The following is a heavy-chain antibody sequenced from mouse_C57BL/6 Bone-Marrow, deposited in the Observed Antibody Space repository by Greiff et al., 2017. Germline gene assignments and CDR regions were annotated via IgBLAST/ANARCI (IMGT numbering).Heavy chain of an antibody. D-gene: IGHD1-1*01. CDR3: ARLEFDGSSGDWYFDV. J-gene: IGHJ1*03. CDR1: GYTFTSYD. CDR2: IYPRDGST. V-gene: IGHV1-85*01. Sequence: QVQLKESGPELVKPGASVKLSCKASGYTFTSYDINWVKQRPGQGLEWIGWIYPRDGSTKYNEKFKGKATLTVDKSSSTAYMELHSLTSEDSADYFCARLEFDGSSGDWYFDVWGTGTTVTVSS.